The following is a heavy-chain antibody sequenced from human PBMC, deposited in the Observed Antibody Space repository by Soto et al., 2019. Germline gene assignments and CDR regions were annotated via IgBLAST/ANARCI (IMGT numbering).Heavy chain of an antibody. Sequence: QVQLQESGPGLVKPSQTLSLTCSVSGGSISSGDYYWSWVRQPPGKGLEWIGYIHYSGSIHYNPALKSRVTISGYTSKNQFFLKLSSVTSADPAVYYCASDNQQLGRDYWGQGTLVTVSS. J-gene: IGHJ4*02. CDR1: GGSISSGDYY. D-gene: IGHD6-13*01. CDR3: ASDNQQLGRDY. V-gene: IGHV4-30-4*01. CDR2: IHYSGSI.